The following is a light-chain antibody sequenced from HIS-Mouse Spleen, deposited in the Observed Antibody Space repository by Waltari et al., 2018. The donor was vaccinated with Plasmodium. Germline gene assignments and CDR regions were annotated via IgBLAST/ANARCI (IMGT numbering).Light chain of an antibody. J-gene: IGKJ1*01. CDR1: QSVSSSY. CDR2: GAS. V-gene: IGKV3-20*01. Sequence: EIVLTQSPGTLSLSPGERATLSCRASQSVSSSYLAWYQQKPGQAPRLLIYGASSRATGIPDRFSGSGSGSDFTLTISRLEPEVVAVYYCQQYGSSSWTFGQGTKVEIK. CDR3: QQYGSSSWT.